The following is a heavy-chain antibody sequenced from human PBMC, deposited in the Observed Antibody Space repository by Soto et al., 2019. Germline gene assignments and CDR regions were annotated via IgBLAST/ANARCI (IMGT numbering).Heavy chain of an antibody. CDR2: INESGST. CDR3: ARGSGIVALPGELEDVNYDY. CDR1: GQSFSGHS. Sequence: QVQLQQWGAGLVKPSETLSLSCAVYGQSFSGHSWAWIRQPPGKGLEWLGEINESGSTYYNPSLKSRVTISTDTSKNRFSLKLSSVSAADTAAYFCARGSGIVALPGELEDVNYDYWGQGTLVNVSS. J-gene: IGHJ4*02. V-gene: IGHV4-34*01. D-gene: IGHD1-1*01.